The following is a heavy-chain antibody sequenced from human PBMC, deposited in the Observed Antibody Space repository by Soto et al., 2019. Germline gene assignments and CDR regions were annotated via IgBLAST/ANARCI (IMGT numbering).Heavy chain of an antibody. J-gene: IGHJ4*02. CDR1: GGSISSSSYY. CDR2: IYYSGST. D-gene: IGHD3-10*01. V-gene: IGHV4-39*01. Sequence: QLQLQESGPGLVKPSETLSLTCTVSGGSISSSSYYWGWIRQPPGKGLEWIGSIYYSGSTYYNPSLLRRVTIPLDTAKNQFSLNLSSATAADTAVYYCARVGALWFGEGGDYWGQGTLVTVSS. CDR3: ARVGALWFGEGGDY.